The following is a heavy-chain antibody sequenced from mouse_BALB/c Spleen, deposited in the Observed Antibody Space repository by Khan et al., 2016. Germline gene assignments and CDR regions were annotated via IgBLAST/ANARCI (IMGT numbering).Heavy chain of an antibody. J-gene: IGHJ3*01. CDR1: GFTFSSYT. CDR2: ISSGGNYT. CDR3: TRDSSGGFAY. Sequence: EVELVESGGGLVKPGGSLKLSCAASGFTFSSYTMSWVRQTPEKRLEWVATISSGGNYTYYPDSVKGRFTISRDNAKNTLYLQMSSLKSEDTATFYCTRDSSGGFAYWGQGTLVTVSA. D-gene: IGHD3-1*01. V-gene: IGHV5-6-4*01.